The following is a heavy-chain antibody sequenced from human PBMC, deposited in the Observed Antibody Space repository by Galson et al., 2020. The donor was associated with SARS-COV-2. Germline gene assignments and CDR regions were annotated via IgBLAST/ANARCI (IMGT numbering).Heavy chain of an antibody. CDR1: GFTFSNYW. J-gene: IGHJ4*02. CDR2: MRQDGSEK. V-gene: IGHV3-7*01. D-gene: IGHD2-21*01. CDR3: ARHEIHQVVIAATAPFDC. Sequence: TGGSLRLSCAAAGFTFSNYWMSWVRQAPGKGLEWVANMRQDGSEKYYVDSVKDRFTIFRDNAKKSLYLQMNSLRAEDTAVYYCARHEIHQVVIAATAPFDCWGQGTLVTVSS.